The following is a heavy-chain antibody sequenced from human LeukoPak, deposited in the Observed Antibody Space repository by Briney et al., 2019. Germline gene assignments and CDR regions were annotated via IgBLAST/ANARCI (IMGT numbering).Heavy chain of an antibody. J-gene: IGHJ4*02. Sequence: GGSLRLSCAASGFIFNNYGMHWVRQAPGKGLEWLAVIWYDGNNKNYADSVKGRFTISRDNSKNTEYLQMNSLRAEDTAVYYCVKAESLSWGGSLDHWGQGILVTVSS. CDR1: GFIFNNYG. CDR3: VKAESLSWGGSLDH. D-gene: IGHD6-25*01. CDR2: IWYDGNNK. V-gene: IGHV3-33*06.